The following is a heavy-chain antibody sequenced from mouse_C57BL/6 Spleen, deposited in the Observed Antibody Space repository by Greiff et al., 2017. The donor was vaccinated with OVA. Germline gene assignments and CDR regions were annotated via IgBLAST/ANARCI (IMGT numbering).Heavy chain of an antibody. V-gene: IGHV1-53*01. Sequence: VQLQQPGTELVKPGASVKLSCKASGYTFTSYWMHWVKQRPGQGLEWIGNINPSNGGTNYNEKFQSKATLTVDKSSSTAYMQLSSLPSEDSAVYYCARDSSGWGCDYWGQGTTLTVSS. CDR1: GYTFTSYW. J-gene: IGHJ2*01. CDR2: INPSNGGT. D-gene: IGHD3-2*02. CDR3: ARDSSGWGCDY.